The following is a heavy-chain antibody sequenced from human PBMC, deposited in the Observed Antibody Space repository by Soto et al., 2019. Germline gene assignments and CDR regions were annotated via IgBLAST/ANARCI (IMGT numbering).Heavy chain of an antibody. V-gene: IGHV4-59*01. CDR1: GDSITSNH. CDR3: ARVSMSTVSWGFDP. D-gene: IGHD4-4*01. J-gene: IGHJ5*02. CDR2: IYNSGAT. Sequence: PSETLSLTCAVSGDSITSNHWNWIRQPPGRGLEWIGYIYNSGATKYNPSLKRRVIISVDTSKNQLSLKLSSVTAADTAVYYCARVSMSTVSWGFDPWGQGTLVTVSS.